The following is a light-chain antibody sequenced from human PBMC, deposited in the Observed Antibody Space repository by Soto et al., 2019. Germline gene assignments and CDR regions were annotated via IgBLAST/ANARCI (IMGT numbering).Light chain of an antibody. J-gene: IGKJ4*01. CDR3: HQYAVSPLT. CDR1: QSVGRNY. V-gene: IGKV3-20*01. Sequence: EIVLTQSPGTLSLSPGKSATLSCRASQSVGRNYLAWFQHKPDQAPRLLIYDASNRATGVPDRFSGSGSGTDFTLSVTRLEPEDFAVYYCHQYAVSPLTFGGGTTVEIK. CDR2: DAS.